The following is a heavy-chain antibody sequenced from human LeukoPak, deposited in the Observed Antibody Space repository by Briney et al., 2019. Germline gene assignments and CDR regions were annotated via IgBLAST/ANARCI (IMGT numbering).Heavy chain of an antibody. CDR2: ISGSGGST. D-gene: IGHD6-19*01. V-gene: IGHV3-23*01. CDR1: GFTFSSYA. CDR3: AKDLSSGWYRYYFDY. Sequence: GGSLRLSCAASGFTFSSYAMSWVRQAPGKGLEWVSAISGSGGSTYYADSVKGRFTISRDNSKNTLYLQMNSLRAEDTAVYYCAKDLSSGWYRYYFDYWGQGTLVTVSS. J-gene: IGHJ4*02.